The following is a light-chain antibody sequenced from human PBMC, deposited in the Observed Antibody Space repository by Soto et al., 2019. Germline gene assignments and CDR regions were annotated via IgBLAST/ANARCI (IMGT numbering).Light chain of an antibody. CDR1: QSVSTN. CDR2: GAS. J-gene: IGKJ5*01. Sequence: EIVMTQSPTTLSVSPGERATLSCRASQSVSTNLAWYQQKPGQVPSLLIYGASTRASGIPARFSGSGYDTEFNLTIGSLQSEDFAVYYCQQYSSSPSFGKGKRLEIK. CDR3: QQYSSSPS. V-gene: IGKV3-15*01.